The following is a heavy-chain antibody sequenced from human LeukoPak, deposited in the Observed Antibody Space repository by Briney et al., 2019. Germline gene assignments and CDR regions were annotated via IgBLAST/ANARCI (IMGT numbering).Heavy chain of an antibody. Sequence: GESLKISCKGSGYSFTSYWIGWVRQMPGKGLEWMGMIYPGDSDTRYSPSFQGQVTISADKSISTAYLQWSSLKASDTAMYYCAQGYCIGGSCSLPDYWGQGTLVTVSS. CDR2: IYPGDSDT. V-gene: IGHV5-51*01. D-gene: IGHD2-15*01. CDR3: AQGYCIGGSCSLPDY. CDR1: GYSFTSYW. J-gene: IGHJ4*02.